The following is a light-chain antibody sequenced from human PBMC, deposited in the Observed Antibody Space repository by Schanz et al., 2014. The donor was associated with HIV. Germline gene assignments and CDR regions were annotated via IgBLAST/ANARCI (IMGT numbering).Light chain of an antibody. CDR2: TDG. Sequence: QSVLTQPPSVSGAPGQGVTISCTGSNSNIGATSHVHWYQQLPGTAPKFLISTDGGRPSGVPDRFSGSKSGTSATLGITGLQTGDEADYYCGTWDSNLNDWLFGGGTQLTVL. CDR3: GTWDSNLNDWL. V-gene: IGLV1-40*01. CDR1: NSNIGATSH. J-gene: IGLJ3*02.